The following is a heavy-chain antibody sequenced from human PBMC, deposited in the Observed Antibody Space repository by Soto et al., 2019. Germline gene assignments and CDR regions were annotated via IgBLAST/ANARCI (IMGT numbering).Heavy chain of an antibody. D-gene: IGHD3-3*02. V-gene: IGHV3-30-3*01. J-gene: IGHJ5*02. CDR2: ISDDETNK. CDR3: ARHLSHLKPGWFDP. CDR1: GFTFSAYA. Sequence: GGSLRLSCVASGFTFSAYAMHWVRQAPGKGLEWVALISDDETNKFYADFVKGRFTISRDNSKSTLYLQMNTLRPEDTAVYYCARHLSHLKPGWFDPWGQGTLVTVSS.